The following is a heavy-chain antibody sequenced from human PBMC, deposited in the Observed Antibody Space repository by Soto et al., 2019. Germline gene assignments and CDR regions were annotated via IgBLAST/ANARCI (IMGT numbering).Heavy chain of an antibody. CDR1: GGTFSNYA. D-gene: IGHD7-27*01. CDR2: LIPIFGTP. V-gene: IGHV1-69*12. CDR3: ASQLTGDSSYYGMDV. Sequence: QVQLVQSGAEVKKPGSSVKVSCKASGGTFSNYAISWVRQAPGQGLEWMGGLIPIFGTPDYAQKFQGRVTITADGSTSTAYMELSSLRSEDTAVYYCASQLTGDSSYYGMDVWGQGTTVTVSS. J-gene: IGHJ6*02.